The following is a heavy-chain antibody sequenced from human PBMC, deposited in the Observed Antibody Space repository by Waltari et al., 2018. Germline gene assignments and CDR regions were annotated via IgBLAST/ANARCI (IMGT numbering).Heavy chain of an antibody. CDR2: ISYDGSNK. CDR3: ASGWYYYDSSGYYYPPLDY. Sequence: SYAMHWVRQAPGKGLEWVAVISYDGSNKYYADSVKGRFTISRDNSKNTLYLQMNSLRAEDTAVYYCASGWYYYDSSGYYYPPLDYWGQGTTVTVSS. D-gene: IGHD3-22*01. V-gene: IGHV3-30-3*01. CDR1: SYA. J-gene: IGHJ4*03.